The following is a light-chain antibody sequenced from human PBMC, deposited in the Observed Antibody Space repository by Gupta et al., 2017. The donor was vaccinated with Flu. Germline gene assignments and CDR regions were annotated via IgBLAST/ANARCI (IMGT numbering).Light chain of an antibody. V-gene: IGLV1-47*01. CDR1: TSNVGRSY. Sequence: QSVLTQPRSASRTPGQRVTISCSGSTSNVGRSYVYWYQQLPGTAPRLLIYKNNQRPSGVPDRFSGSKSGSSASLAISGLRSDDEAAYYCATWDASLSGRVFGGGTRLTVL. CDR3: ATWDASLSGRV. CDR2: KNN. J-gene: IGLJ3*02.